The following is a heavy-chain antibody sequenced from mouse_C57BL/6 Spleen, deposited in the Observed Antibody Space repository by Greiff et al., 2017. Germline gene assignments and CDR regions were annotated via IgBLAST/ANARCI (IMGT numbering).Heavy chain of an antibody. Sequence: QVQLQQPGAELVKPGASVKLSCKASGYTFTSYWLHWVKQRPGRGLEWCGRIDPNSGGTKYNEKFKSKATLPVDKPSSTADMQLSSLTSEDSAVYYCARGGSLTGTDFDYWGQGTTLTVSS. CDR1: GYTFTSYW. J-gene: IGHJ2*01. D-gene: IGHD4-1*01. CDR2: IDPNSGGT. V-gene: IGHV1-72*01. CDR3: ARGGSLTGTDFDY.